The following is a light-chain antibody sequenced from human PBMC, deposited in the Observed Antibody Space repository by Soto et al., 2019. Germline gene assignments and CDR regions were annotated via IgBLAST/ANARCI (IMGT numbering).Light chain of an antibody. CDR3: QQRSTWPAIT. J-gene: IGKJ5*01. Sequence: EIVLTQSPATLSLSPGERATLFCRASQSVKTYLAWYQQRPGQAPRLLISDASNRASGSPARFSGSGSGTDFSLTISSLESEDFAVYYCQQRSTWPAITFGQGTRLEIK. CDR1: QSVKTY. CDR2: DAS. V-gene: IGKV3-11*01.